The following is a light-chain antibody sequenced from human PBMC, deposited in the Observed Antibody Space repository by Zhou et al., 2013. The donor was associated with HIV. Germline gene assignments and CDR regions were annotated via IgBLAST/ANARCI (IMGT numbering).Light chain of an antibody. V-gene: IGKV2-28*01. Sequence: DIVMTQSPLSLPVTPGEPASISCRSSQSLLHSNGYNYLDWYLQKPGQSPQLLIYLGSNRASGVPDRFSGSGSGTDFTLKISRVEAEDVGVYSGFTFGPGTKVDIK. CDR3: FT. J-gene: IGKJ3*01. CDR1: QSLLHSNGYNY. CDR2: LGS.